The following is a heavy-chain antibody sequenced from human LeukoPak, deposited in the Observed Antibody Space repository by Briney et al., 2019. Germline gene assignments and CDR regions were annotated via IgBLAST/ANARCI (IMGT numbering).Heavy chain of an antibody. CDR3: AGIPLSTTMVDD. V-gene: IGHV3-48*01. J-gene: IGHJ4*02. Sequence: GGSLRLSCAASGFTFSSYSMNWVRQAPGKGLEWVSYISSGSSTIHYADSVKGRFTISRDNAKSSLFLQMNSLRAEDTAVYYCAGIPLSTTMVDDWGQGTLVTVSS. D-gene: IGHD5-18*01. CDR2: ISSGSSTI. CDR1: GFTFSSYS.